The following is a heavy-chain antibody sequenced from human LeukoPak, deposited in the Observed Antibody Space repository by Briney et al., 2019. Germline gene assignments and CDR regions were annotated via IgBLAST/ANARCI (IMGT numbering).Heavy chain of an antibody. CDR3: ARPTHNDGRAFDI. Sequence: SETLSLTCTVSGDSISSNNYYWSWIRQPPGKGLEWIGRIYTSGSTNYNPSLTSRVTISVDTSKNQFSLKLSSVTAADTAVYYCARPTHNDGRAFDIWGQGTVVTVSS. J-gene: IGHJ3*02. CDR1: GDSISSNNYY. V-gene: IGHV4-61*02. D-gene: IGHD1-1*01. CDR2: IYTSGST.